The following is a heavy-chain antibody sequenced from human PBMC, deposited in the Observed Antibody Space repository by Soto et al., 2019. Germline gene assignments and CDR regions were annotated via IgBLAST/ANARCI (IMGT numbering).Heavy chain of an antibody. V-gene: IGHV4-30-4*01. CDR2: IYYSGST. CDR1: GGSISSGDYY. J-gene: IGHJ6*02. D-gene: IGHD3-3*01. Sequence: PSETLSLTCTVSGGSISSGDYYWSWIRQPPGKGLEWIGYIYYSGSTYYNPSLKSRVTISVDTSKNQFSLKLSSVTAADTAVYYCAREPARPYYDFWSGYLDYYGMDVWGQGTTVTVSS. CDR3: AREPARPYYDFWSGYLDYYGMDV.